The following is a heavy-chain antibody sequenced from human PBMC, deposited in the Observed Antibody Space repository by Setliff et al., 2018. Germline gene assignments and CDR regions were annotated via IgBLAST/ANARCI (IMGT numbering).Heavy chain of an antibody. CDR3: ARVGATAQVIDY. J-gene: IGHJ4*02. V-gene: IGHV3-48*04. CDR1: GFTLSSYS. Sequence: GGSLRLSCAASGFTLSSYSMNWVRQAPGKGLEWISYFSSSSSTIYYADSVKGRLTISRDNAKNTLYLQMNSLRAEDTAVYYCARVGATAQVIDYWGQGTLVTVSS. D-gene: IGHD5-12*01. CDR2: FSSSSSTI.